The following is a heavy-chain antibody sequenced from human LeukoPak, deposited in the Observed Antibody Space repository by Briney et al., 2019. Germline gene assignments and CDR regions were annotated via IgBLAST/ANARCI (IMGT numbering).Heavy chain of an antibody. D-gene: IGHD2-2*01. CDR2: IYSGGST. V-gene: IGHV3-53*04. Sequence: PGGSLRLSCAASGFTVSRNYMSWVRQAPGKGLEWVSVIYSGGSTYYADSVKGRFTISRHNSKNTVFLQMNSLRPEDTAVYYCARLRAPASFAFDLWGQGTMVTVSS. CDR1: GFTVSRNY. J-gene: IGHJ3*01. CDR3: ARLRAPASFAFDL.